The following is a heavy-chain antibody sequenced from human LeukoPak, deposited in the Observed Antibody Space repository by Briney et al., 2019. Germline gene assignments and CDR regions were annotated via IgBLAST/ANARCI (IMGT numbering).Heavy chain of an antibody. D-gene: IGHD3-3*01. J-gene: IGHJ5*02. CDR2: MNPNSGNT. V-gene: IGHV1-8*01. Sequence: ASVKVSCKASGYTFTSYDINWVRQATGQELEWMGWMNPNSGNTGYAQKFQGRVTMTRNTSISTAYMELSSLRSEDTAVYYCARGRITIFGVTFDPWGQGTLVTVSS. CDR1: GYTFTSYD. CDR3: ARGRITIFGVTFDP.